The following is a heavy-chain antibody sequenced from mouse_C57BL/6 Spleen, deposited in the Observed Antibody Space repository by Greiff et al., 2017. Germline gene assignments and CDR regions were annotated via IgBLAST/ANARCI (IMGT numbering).Heavy chain of an antibody. V-gene: IGHV1-20*01. D-gene: IGHD1-1*01. CDR2: INPYNGDT. CDR1: GYSFTGYF. CDR3: ARGDSGSSYEGYFDY. J-gene: IGHJ2*01. Sequence: LQLKQSGPELVKPGDSVKISCKASGYSFTGYFMNWVMQSHGKSLEWIGRINPYNGDTFYNQKFKGKATLTVDKSSSTAHMELRSLTSEDSAVYYCARGDSGSSYEGYFDYWGQGTTLTVSS.